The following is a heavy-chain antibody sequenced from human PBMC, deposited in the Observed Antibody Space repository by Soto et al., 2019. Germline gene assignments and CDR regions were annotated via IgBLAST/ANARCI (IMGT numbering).Heavy chain of an antibody. Sequence: SETLSLTCTVSGGSISSSSYYWGWIRQPPGKGLEWIGSIYYSGSTYYNPSLKIRVTISVDTSKNQFSLKLSSATAADKAVYYCARDCGDSSSSERCFDYWGQGTLVTVSS. CDR2: IYYSGST. J-gene: IGHJ4*02. CDR1: GGSISSSSYY. V-gene: IGHV4-39*07. CDR3: ARDCGDSSSSERCFDY. D-gene: IGHD6-6*01.